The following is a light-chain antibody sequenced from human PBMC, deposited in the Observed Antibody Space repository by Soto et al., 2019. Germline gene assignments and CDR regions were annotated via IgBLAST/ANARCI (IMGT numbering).Light chain of an antibody. V-gene: IGKV1-9*01. Sequence: DIQLTQSPSFLSASVGDRVTITCRASKCISSYLAWYQQKPGKAPKLLIYAASTLQSGVPSRFSGSGAGTEFTLTIISLQPEDFATYYCQQLNSYPPYTFGQGTKLEIK. CDR2: AAS. CDR3: QQLNSYPPYT. J-gene: IGKJ2*01. CDR1: KCISSY.